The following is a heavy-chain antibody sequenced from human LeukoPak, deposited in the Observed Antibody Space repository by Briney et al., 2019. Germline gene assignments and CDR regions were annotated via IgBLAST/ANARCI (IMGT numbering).Heavy chain of an antibody. CDR2: INSDGSST. V-gene: IGHV3-74*01. CDR3: AREGRKIAVVEYPNWFDP. D-gene: IGHD3-22*01. J-gene: IGHJ5*02. CDR1: GFTLSSYW. Sequence: GGSLRLSRAASGFTLSSYWMHWVRQAPGKALVWVSRINSDGSSTSYADSVKGRFTISRDNAKNTLYLQMNSPRAEDTAVYYCAREGRKIAVVEYPNWFDPWGQGTLVTVSS.